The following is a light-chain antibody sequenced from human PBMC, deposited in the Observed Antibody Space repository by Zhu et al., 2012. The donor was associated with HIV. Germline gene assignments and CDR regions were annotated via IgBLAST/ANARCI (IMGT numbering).Light chain of an antibody. V-gene: IGKV1-39*01. CDR1: ETINGY. CDR2: AAS. J-gene: IGKJ1*01. Sequence: DIQMTQSPSSLSASVGERVAISCRASETINGYVNWYQHKPGQAPKLLIYAASSLQRGVPSRFSGSGSGTDFTPTITSLQPEDFATYYCQQSYTTSWTFGQGTKVE. CDR3: QQSYTTSWT.